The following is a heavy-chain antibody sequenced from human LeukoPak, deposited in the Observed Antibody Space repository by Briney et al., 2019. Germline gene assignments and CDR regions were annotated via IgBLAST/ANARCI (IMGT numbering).Heavy chain of an antibody. CDR3: ARGRGYSGYDDVDY. J-gene: IGHJ4*02. D-gene: IGHD5-12*01. CDR2: MNPNSGNT. CDR1: GYTFTSYD. Sequence: ASVKVSCKASGYTFTSYDTNWVRQATGQGLEWMGWMNPNSGNTGYAQKFQGRVTMTRNTSISTAYMELSSLRSEDTAVYYCARGRGYSGYDDVDYWGQGALVTVSS. V-gene: IGHV1-8*01.